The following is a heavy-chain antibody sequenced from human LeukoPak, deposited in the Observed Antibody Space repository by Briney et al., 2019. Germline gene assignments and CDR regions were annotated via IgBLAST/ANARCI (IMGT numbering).Heavy chain of an antibody. CDR1: GGSISTYY. Sequence: SETLSLTCAVSGGSISTYYWSWIRQPPGKGLEWIGYIYYSGSANYNPSLESRVTISVDTSKTQFSLRLSSVTAADTALYYCAKDIGRAAAEYYFDYWGQGTLVTVSS. CDR2: IYYSGSA. CDR3: AKDIGRAAAEYYFDY. V-gene: IGHV4-59*01. J-gene: IGHJ4*02. D-gene: IGHD1-26*01.